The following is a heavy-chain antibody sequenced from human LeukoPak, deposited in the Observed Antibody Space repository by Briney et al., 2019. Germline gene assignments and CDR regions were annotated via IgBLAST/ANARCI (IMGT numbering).Heavy chain of an antibody. J-gene: IGHJ4*02. D-gene: IGHD3-10*01. V-gene: IGHV3-23*01. CDR1: GFTFSNYA. Sequence: GRSLRLSCAASGFTFSNYAMSWVRQAPGKGLDWVSLISSGDSTFYAESVKGRFTISRDNSKRTLYLQMNSLRAADTAVYYCAKDLGETSRYYSDFWGQGTLVTVSS. CDR2: ISSGDST. CDR3: AKDLGETSRYYSDF.